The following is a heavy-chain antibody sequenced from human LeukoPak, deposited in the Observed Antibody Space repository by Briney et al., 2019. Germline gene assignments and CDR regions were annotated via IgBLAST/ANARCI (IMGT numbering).Heavy chain of an antibody. Sequence: PGGSLRLSCAASGFTFSSYAMSWVRQAPGKGLEWVSAISGSGGSTYYADSVKGRFTISRDNSKNTLYLQMNSLRAEDTAVYYCARNSGYYPRWVIFDAFDIWGQGTMVTVSP. V-gene: IGHV3-23*01. CDR1: GFTFSSYA. CDR2: ISGSGGST. D-gene: IGHD5-12*01. CDR3: ARNSGYYPRWVIFDAFDI. J-gene: IGHJ3*02.